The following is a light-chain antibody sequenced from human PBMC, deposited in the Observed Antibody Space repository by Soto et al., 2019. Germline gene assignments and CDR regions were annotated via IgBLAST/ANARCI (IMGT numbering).Light chain of an antibody. CDR3: QKGWT. CDR1: QSITSW. Sequence: DVQRTHTPYPLSACIGHRLTISCRATQSITSWLAWYQQKPGKAPKLVIYDASSLQSGVPSRFSGSGSGKEFTLTISSLRPDDFVTYYRQKGWTFGQGTKLDI. CDR2: DAS. V-gene: IGKV1-5*01. J-gene: IGKJ1*01.